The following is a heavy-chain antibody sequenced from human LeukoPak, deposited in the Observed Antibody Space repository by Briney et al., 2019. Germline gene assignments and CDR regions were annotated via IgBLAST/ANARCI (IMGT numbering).Heavy chain of an antibody. D-gene: IGHD4-23*01. CDR2: IIPIFGTA. CDR3: ARAGDCGGNPPYYYYMDV. J-gene: IGHJ6*03. Sequence: ASVKVSCKASGGTFSSYAISWVRQAPGQGLEWMGGIIPIFGTANYAQKFQGRVTITADESTSTAYMELSSLRSEDTAVYYCARAGDCGGNPPYYYYMDVWGKGTTVTVSS. CDR1: GGTFSSYA. V-gene: IGHV1-69*01.